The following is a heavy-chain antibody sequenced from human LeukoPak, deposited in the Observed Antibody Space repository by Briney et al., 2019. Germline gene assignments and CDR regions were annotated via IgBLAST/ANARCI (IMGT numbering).Heavy chain of an antibody. CDR3: GRALGSYFDY. CDR1: GFTFSRDW. V-gene: IGHV3-74*01. CDR2: INSDGSST. Sequence: GGSLRLSCAASGFTFSRDWMHWVRQAPGKGLVWVSRINSDGSSTNYADSMKGRFTISRDNAKNTLYLQMNSLRAEDTAVYYCGRALGSYFDYWGQGTLVTVSS. D-gene: IGHD1-26*01. J-gene: IGHJ4*02.